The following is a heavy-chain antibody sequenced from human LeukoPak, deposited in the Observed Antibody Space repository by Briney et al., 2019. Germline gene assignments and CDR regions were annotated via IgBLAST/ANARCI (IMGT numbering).Heavy chain of an antibody. Sequence: ASVKVSCKASGYTLSSFGISWVRQAPGQGLEWMGWISAYNGYTNYAQKLQGRVTMTTDIPTSTAYMELRSLRSDDTAVYYCAREKGWFDSWGQGTLVTVSS. J-gene: IGHJ5*01. CDR3: AREKGWFDS. CDR1: GYTLSSFG. V-gene: IGHV1-18*01. CDR2: ISAYNGYT.